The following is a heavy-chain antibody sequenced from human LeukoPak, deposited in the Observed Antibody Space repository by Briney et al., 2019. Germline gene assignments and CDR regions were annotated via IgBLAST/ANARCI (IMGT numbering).Heavy chain of an antibody. CDR1: GGSISSGSYY. Sequence: SETPSLTCSVSGGSISSGSYYWSWIRQPAGKGLEWIGRIYSSGGTNYNPSLKSRVTISRDTSKNQISLKLSSVTAADTAVYFCARGGRYMSASWYRSVYYYMDVWGKGTTVTVSS. D-gene: IGHD6-13*01. CDR2: IYSSGGT. V-gene: IGHV4-61*02. CDR3: ARGGRYMSASWYRSVYYYMDV. J-gene: IGHJ6*03.